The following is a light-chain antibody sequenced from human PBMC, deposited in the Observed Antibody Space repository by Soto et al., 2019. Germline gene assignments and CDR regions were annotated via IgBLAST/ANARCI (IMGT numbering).Light chain of an antibody. J-gene: IGLJ2*01. CDR3: QAWDSSTVV. CDR1: KLGNKY. V-gene: IGLV3-1*01. Sequence: ELTQPPSVSVSPGQTASITCSGDKLGNKYACWYQQKPGQSPVLVIYQDIKRPSGIPERFSGSNSGNTATLTISGTQAMDEADYYCQAWDSSTVVFGGGTKLTVL. CDR2: QDI.